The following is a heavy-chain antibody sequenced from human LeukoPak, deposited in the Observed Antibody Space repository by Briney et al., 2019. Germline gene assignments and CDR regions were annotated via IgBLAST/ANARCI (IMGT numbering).Heavy chain of an antibody. CDR3: AKVVGYCSSTSCYHLDDAFDI. Sequence: GGSLRPSCAASGFTFDDYTMHWVRQAPGKGLEWVSLISWDGGSTYYADSVKGRFTISRDNSKNSLYLQMNSLRTEDTALYYCAKVVGYCSSTSCYHLDDAFDIWGQGTMVTVSS. J-gene: IGHJ3*02. D-gene: IGHD2-2*03. CDR1: GFTFDDYT. V-gene: IGHV3-43*01. CDR2: ISWDGGST.